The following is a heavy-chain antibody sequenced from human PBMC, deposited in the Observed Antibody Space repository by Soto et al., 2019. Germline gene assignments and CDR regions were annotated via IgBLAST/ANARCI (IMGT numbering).Heavy chain of an antibody. CDR2: MNPNSGNT. V-gene: IGHV1-8*01. D-gene: IGHD3-3*01. CDR1: GYTFTSYD. Sequence: QVQLVQSGAEVKKPGASVKVSCKASGYTFTSYDINWVRQATGQGLEWMGWMNPNSGNTGYAQKFQGRVTMTRNTSISTADMDLSSLRSEDTAVYYCERGYYLRDFFSTSPWFAPWGQGTLVTVSS. CDR3: ERGYYLRDFFSTSPWFAP. J-gene: IGHJ5*02.